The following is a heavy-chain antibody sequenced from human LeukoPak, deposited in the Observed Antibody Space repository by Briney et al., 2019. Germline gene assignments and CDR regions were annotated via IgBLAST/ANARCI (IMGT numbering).Heavy chain of an antibody. CDR2: INHSGST. J-gene: IGHJ4*02. CDR3: ARVRRTGYSSGCFDY. V-gene: IGHV4-34*01. D-gene: IGHD6-19*01. CDR1: GGSFSGYY. Sequence: SETLSLTCAVYGGSFSGYYWSWIRQPPGKGLEWIGEINHSGSTNYNPSLKSRVTILVDTSKNQFSLKLSSVTAADTAVYYCARVRRTGYSSGCFDYWGQGTLVTVSS.